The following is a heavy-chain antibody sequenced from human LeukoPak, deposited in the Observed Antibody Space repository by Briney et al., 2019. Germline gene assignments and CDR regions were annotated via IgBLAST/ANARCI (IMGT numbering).Heavy chain of an antibody. J-gene: IGHJ6*02. CDR3: AKVRQLGGALYGMDV. CDR2: INPNSGDT. CDR1: GYTFTDYY. D-gene: IGHD5-24*01. Sequence: ASVKVSCKASGYTFTDYYMHWVRQAPGQGLEWMGWINPNSGDTKYAQKFQGRVAMSRDTSISTAYMELSRPRSDDTAVYYCAKVRQLGGALYGMDVWGQGTTVTVSS. V-gene: IGHV1-2*02.